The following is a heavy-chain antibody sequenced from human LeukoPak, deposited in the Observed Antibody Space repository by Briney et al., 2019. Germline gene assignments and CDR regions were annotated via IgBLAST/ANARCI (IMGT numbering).Heavy chain of an antibody. CDR1: GYTFTCYY. CDR2: INPSGGST. J-gene: IGHJ4*02. D-gene: IGHD2-2*02. V-gene: IGHV1-46*01. CDR3: ARDSQLGYCSSTSCYTGQDLDY. Sequence: ASVKVSCKASGYTFTCYYMHWERQAPGQGLEWMGIINPSGGSTSYAQKFQGRVTMTRDMSTSTVYMELSSLRSEDTAVYYCARDSQLGYCSSTSCYTGQDLDYWGQGTLVTVSS.